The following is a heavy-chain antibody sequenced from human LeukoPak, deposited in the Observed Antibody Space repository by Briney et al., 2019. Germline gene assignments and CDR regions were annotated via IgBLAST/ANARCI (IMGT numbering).Heavy chain of an antibody. Sequence: PGGSLRLSCAASGFTFSSYAMSWARQAPGKGLEWVSAISGSGGSTYYADSVKGRFTISRDNSKNTLYLQMNSLRAEDTAVYYCAKRATVNGEKYYFDYWGQGTLVTVSS. CDR2: ISGSGGST. D-gene: IGHD4-11*01. V-gene: IGHV3-23*01. CDR1: GFTFSSYA. CDR3: AKRATVNGEKYYFDY. J-gene: IGHJ4*02.